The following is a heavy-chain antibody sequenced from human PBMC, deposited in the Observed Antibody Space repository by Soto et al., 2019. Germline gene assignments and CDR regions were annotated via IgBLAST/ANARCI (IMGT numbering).Heavy chain of an antibody. D-gene: IGHD3-10*01. CDR3: ARRFVELNYFDY. J-gene: IGHJ4*02. Sequence: SVKVSCKASGGTFSSYAISWVRQAPGQGLEWMGGIIPIFGTANYAQKFQGRVTITADESTSTAYMELSSLRSEDTAVYYCARRFVELNYFDYWGQGTLVTVSS. CDR2: IIPIFGTA. V-gene: IGHV1-69*13. CDR1: GGTFSSYA.